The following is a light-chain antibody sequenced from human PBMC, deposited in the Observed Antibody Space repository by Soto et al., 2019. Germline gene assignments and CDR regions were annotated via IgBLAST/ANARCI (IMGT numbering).Light chain of an antibody. CDR3: QQYDDWLRLT. V-gene: IGKV3D-15*01. Sequence: EIVMTQSPDTLSVSPGERATLSCRASQSVNIYLAWYQQKPGQAPRLLIFGASSRATGIPARFSGSGSGTEFNLTISSLQSEDFAVYFCQQYDDWLRLTFGGGTRWIS. J-gene: IGKJ4*01. CDR1: QSVNIY. CDR2: GAS.